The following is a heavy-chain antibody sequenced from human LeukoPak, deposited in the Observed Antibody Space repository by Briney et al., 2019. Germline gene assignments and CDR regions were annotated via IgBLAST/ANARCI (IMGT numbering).Heavy chain of an antibody. D-gene: IGHD4-17*01. CDR1: GGSISSYY. CDR2: IYYSGST. V-gene: IGHV4-59*01. J-gene: IGHJ6*03. CDR3: AYGNYYYMDV. Sequence: PSETLSLTCTVSGGSISSYYWSWIRQPPGKGLEWIGYIYYSGSTNYNPSLKSRVTISVDTSKNQFSLKLSSVTAEDTAVYYCAYGNYYYMDVWGKGTTVTVSS.